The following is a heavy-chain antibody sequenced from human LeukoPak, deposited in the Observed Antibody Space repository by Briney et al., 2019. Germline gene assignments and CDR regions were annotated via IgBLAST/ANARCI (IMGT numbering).Heavy chain of an antibody. V-gene: IGHV1-2*02. Sequence: ASVKVSCKASGYTFTDYYIHCVRQAPGQGLEWMGWIGPKNGDTHYAQKFQGRLTLTRDTSITTAFIELSRLTSDDTAVYYCVRDHASSYDYWGQGTLVTVSS. CDR2: IGPKNGDT. D-gene: IGHD1-26*01. CDR3: VRDHASSYDY. CDR1: GYTFTDYY. J-gene: IGHJ4*02.